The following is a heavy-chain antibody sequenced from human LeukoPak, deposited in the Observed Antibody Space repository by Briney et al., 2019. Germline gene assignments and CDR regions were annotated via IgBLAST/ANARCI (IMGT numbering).Heavy chain of an antibody. CDR3: VREGRGIVGASAY. J-gene: IGHJ4*02. Sequence: PGGSLRLSCEASGFTFISYFMSWVRQTPGKGLEWVVSIIGSGRTTKYADAVKCRFTISRDNYKNILYLQMSSLVVDETAVYYCVREGRGIVGASAYWGRGTLVAVSS. CDR2: IIGSGRTT. V-gene: IGHV3-23*01. D-gene: IGHD1-26*01. CDR1: GFTFISYF.